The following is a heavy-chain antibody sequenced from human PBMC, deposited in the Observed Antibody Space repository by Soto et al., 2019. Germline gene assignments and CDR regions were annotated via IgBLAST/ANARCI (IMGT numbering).Heavy chain of an antibody. J-gene: IGHJ6*02. CDR2: IKPDGSEQ. D-gene: IGHD1-20*01. CDR1: EFTFDKYY. V-gene: IGHV3-7*01. Sequence: GSLRLSCAASEFTFDKYYMTWVRQAPGKGPEWVANIKPDGSEQYYVDSVKGRFTISRDNANNSLYLQMNSLRAEDTAVYFCARGNWNYYYGFDVWGQGTTVTVSS. CDR3: ARGNWNYYYGFDV.